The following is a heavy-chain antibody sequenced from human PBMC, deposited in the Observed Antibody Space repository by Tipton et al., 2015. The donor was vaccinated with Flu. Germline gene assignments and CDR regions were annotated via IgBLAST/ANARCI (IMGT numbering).Heavy chain of an antibody. CDR2: IIPIHGIA. CDR1: GGTFSSYA. J-gene: IGHJ4*02. V-gene: IGHV1-69*01. D-gene: IGHD3-22*01. CDR3: AGGWIWNKAHYYDRGGAAFDY. Sequence: QSGAEVKKPGSSVKVSCKASGGTFSSYAISWVRQAPGQGLEWMGGIIPIHGIANYAQKFQGRVTITADESTSTAYMELSSLRSEDTAVYYCAGGWIWNKAHYYDRGGAAFDYWGQGTLVTVSS.